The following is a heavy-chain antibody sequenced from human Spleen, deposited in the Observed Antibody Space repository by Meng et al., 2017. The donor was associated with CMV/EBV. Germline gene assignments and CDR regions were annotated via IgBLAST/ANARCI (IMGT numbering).Heavy chain of an antibody. D-gene: IGHD7-27*01. Sequence: ASVKVSCKASGYTFIGYYIHWVRQAPGQGLEWMGWINPNPNSGDTAYAQKFQGRVTMTRDMSINTAYMELSRLKSDDTAVYYCARDNNWGPDYWGQGTLVTVSS. CDR3: ARDNNWGPDY. J-gene: IGHJ4*02. CDR1: GYTFIGYY. V-gene: IGHV1-2*02. CDR2: INPNPNSGDT.